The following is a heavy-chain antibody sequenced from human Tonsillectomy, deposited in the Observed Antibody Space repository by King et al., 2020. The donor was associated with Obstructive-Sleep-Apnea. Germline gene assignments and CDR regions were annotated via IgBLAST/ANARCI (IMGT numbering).Heavy chain of an antibody. D-gene: IGHD1-26*01. CDR3: ARDRGGAGPTTTDY. Sequence: EQLVQSGGGLVQPGGSLRLSGAASGFTFRTSWMHWIRQAPGQGLVWVSRTNSDGSSKIYADFVKGRFTISRDNAKNTLYLQMNSLRAEDTAVYYCARDRGGAGPTTTDYWGQGTLVTVSS. CDR1: GFTFRTSW. J-gene: IGHJ4*02. CDR2: TNSDGSSK. V-gene: IGHV3-74*01.